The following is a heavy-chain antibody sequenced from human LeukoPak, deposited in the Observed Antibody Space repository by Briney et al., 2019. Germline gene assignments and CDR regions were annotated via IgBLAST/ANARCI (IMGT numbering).Heavy chain of an antibody. Sequence: SETLSLTCTVSGFSISSGHYWGWTRQPPGKGLEWIASISHSGTTFYNPSLKSRVTISVDTSKNQFSLTVTSGTAADTAVYYCSRGQSISAVAVWGRGTLVTVSS. CDR1: GFSISSGHY. J-gene: IGHJ2*01. D-gene: IGHD6-13*01. CDR2: ISHSGTT. V-gene: IGHV4-38-2*02. CDR3: SRGQSISAVAV.